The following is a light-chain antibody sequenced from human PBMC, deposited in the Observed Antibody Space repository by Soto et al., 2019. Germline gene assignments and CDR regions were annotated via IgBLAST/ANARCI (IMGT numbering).Light chain of an antibody. V-gene: IGKV1-39*01. CDR3: QQSFSPLLT. J-gene: IGKJ4*01. CDR1: QTLNNY. CDR2: AAY. Sequence: IHMTQSPSSISTFFCNTFTITCRASQTLNNYLTWFQQKPGKAPKVLIYAAYTLQSGVTSRFSGSGSGAEFTLTISSLQTEDFANYYCQQSFSPLLTVGGGTKVEIK.